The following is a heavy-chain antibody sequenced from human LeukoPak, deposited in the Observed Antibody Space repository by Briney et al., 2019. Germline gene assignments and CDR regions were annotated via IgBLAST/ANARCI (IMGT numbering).Heavy chain of an antibody. CDR3: ARRYCSSTSCRSPGMDV. CDR1: GGSFSGYY. CDR2: INHSGST. V-gene: IGHV4-34*01. J-gene: IGHJ6*02. D-gene: IGHD2-2*01. Sequence: SETLSLTCAVYGGSFSGYYWSWIRQPPGKGLEWIGEINHSGSTNYNPSLKSRVTISVDTSKNQFSLKLSSVTAADTAVYYCARRYCSSTSCRSPGMDVWGQGTTVTVSS.